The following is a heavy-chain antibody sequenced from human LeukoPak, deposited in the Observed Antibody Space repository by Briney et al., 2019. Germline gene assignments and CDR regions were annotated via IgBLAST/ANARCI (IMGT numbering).Heavy chain of an antibody. D-gene: IGHD5-12*01. V-gene: IGHV3-23*01. J-gene: IGHJ4*02. Sequence: GGSLRLSCAASGFTFSNYAMSWVRQAPGKGLEWVSGISDSGDSTYYADSVKGRFTISRDNSKNTLYLQMNSLRAEDTAIYYCAKTKIVATFFDYCGQGTLVTVSS. CDR2: ISDSGDST. CDR3: AKTKIVATFFDY. CDR1: GFTFSNYA.